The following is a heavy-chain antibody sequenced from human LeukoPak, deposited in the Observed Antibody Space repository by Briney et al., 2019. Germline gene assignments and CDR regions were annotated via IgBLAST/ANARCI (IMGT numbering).Heavy chain of an antibody. Sequence: SETLSLTCAVYGGSFSGYYWSWIRQPPGKGLEWIGEINHSGSSNYNPSLKSRVTISVDTSKNQFSLKLSSVTAADTAVYYCARGGRSLVAAQFDLWGRGTLVTVSS. CDR2: INHSGSS. V-gene: IGHV4-34*01. D-gene: IGHD2-15*01. J-gene: IGHJ2*01. CDR3: ARGGRSLVAAQFDL. CDR1: GGSFSGYY.